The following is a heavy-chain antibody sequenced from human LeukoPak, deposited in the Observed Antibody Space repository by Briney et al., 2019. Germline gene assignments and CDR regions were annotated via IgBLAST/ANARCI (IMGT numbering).Heavy chain of an antibody. Sequence: ASVKVSCKASGYTFISYDINWVRQATGQGLEWMGWMSPNSGNTGYAQKLQGRVTMTRNTSISTAYMELSSLKSEDTAVYYCARAPYYFDSSGWDWGQGTLVTVSS. D-gene: IGHD3-22*01. V-gene: IGHV1-8*01. CDR3: ARAPYYFDSSGWD. CDR2: MSPNSGNT. J-gene: IGHJ4*02. CDR1: GYTFISYD.